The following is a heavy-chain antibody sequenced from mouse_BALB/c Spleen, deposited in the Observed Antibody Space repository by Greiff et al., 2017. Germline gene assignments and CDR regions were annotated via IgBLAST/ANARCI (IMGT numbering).Heavy chain of an antibody. D-gene: IGHD2-14*01. CDR2: IRLKSNNYAT. CDR1: GFTFSNYW. CDR3: TRSSLYRYDPYYFDY. J-gene: IGHJ2*01. Sequence: EVQLVESGGGLVQPGGSMKLSCVASGFTFSNYWMNWVRQSPEKGLEWVAEIRLKSNNYATHYAESVKGRFTISRDDSKSSVYLQMNNLRAEDTGIYYCTRSSLYRYDPYYFDYWGQGTTLTVSS. V-gene: IGHV6-6*02.